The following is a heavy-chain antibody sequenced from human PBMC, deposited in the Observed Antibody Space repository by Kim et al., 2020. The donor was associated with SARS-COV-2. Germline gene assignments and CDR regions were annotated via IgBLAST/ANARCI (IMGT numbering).Heavy chain of an antibody. V-gene: IGHV3-23*01. CDR2: ISGRGGST. D-gene: IGHD6-13*01. J-gene: IGHJ6*02. CDR1: GFTFSSYA. Sequence: GGSLRLSCAASGFTFSSYAMSWVRQAPGKGLEWVSAISGRGGSTYYADSVKGRFTISRDNSKNTLYLQMNSLRAEDTAVYYCAKDLGYSSTWYDYSGMHVWGRGPT. CDR3: AKDLGYSSTWYDYSGMHV.